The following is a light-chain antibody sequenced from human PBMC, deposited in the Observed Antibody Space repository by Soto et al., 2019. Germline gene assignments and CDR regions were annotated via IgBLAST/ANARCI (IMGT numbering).Light chain of an antibody. Sequence: QSALTQPASVSGSPGQSITISCTGTSSDVGGYNYVSWYQQHPGKAPKLMIYDVNNRPSGVSNRFSGSKSVNTASLTISGLQAEDEADYDCSSYTGSSTYVVFGGGTKVTVL. CDR2: DVN. J-gene: IGLJ2*01. CDR1: SSDVGGYNY. V-gene: IGLV2-14*01. CDR3: SSYTGSSTYVV.